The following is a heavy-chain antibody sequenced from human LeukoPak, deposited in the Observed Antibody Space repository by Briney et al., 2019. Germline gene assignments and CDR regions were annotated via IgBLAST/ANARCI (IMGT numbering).Heavy chain of an antibody. CDR1: GFTFSSYW. V-gene: IGHV3-74*01. CDR3: ARGRIGGQRLFDY. Sequence: PGGSLRLSCAASGFTFSSYWMHWVRQAPGKGLVWVSRINSDGSSTSYADSVKGRFTTSRDNAKNTLYLQMNSLRAEDTAVYYCARGRIGGQRLFDYWGQGTLVTVSS. D-gene: IGHD1-1*01. CDR2: INSDGSST. J-gene: IGHJ4*02.